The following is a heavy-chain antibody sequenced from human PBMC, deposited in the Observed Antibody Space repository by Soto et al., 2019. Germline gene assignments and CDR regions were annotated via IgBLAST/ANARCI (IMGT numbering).Heavy chain of an antibody. J-gene: IGHJ5*02. CDR2: IYATGTT. CDR1: GASISGYY. CDR3: ARVGPWVPYYYDSSPYTFENWFDP. D-gene: IGHD3-22*01. Sequence: PSETLSLTCTVSGASISGYYWSWIRKSAGKGLEWIGRIYATGTTDYNPSLKSRVMMTVDTSKKQFSLKLRSVTAADTAVYYCARVGPWVPYYYDSSPYTFENWFDPSGPGTLVTVS. V-gene: IGHV4-4*07.